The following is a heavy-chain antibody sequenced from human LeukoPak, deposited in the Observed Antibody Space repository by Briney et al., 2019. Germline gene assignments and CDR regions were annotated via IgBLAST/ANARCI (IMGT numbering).Heavy chain of an antibody. J-gene: IGHJ4*02. D-gene: IGHD1-26*01. CDR2: ISWNSGSI. V-gene: IGHV3-9*01. CDR3: AKAGSGSYYYFDY. CDR1: GFTFDDYA. Sequence: GGSLRLSCAASGFTFDDYAMHWVRQAPGKGLEWVSGISWNSGSIGYADSVKGRFTISRDNAKNSLYLQMNRLRAGDTALYYCAKAGSGSYYYFDYWGQGTLVTASS.